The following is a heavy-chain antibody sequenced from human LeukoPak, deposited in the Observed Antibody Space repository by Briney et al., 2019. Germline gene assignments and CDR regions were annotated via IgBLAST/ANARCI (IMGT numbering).Heavy chain of an antibody. CDR2: ISAYSGNT. CDR3: ARELSADTSVGHLAH. CDR1: GYTFTTYG. D-gene: IGHD5-18*01. J-gene: IGHJ4*02. V-gene: IGHV1-18*04. Sequence: ASVKVSCKASGYTFTTYGITWVRQAPGQGLEWMGYISAYSGNTNYAQKLQGRVTMTTDTSTTTAYMELRSLRSDDTAVYYCARELSADTSVGHLAHWGQGTLVTVS.